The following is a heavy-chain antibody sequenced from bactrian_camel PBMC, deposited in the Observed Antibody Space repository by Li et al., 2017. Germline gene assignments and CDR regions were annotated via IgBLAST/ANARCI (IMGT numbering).Heavy chain of an antibody. CDR1: GSSFKTLY. J-gene: IGHJ4*01. CDR2: FDSNGVP. Sequence: HVQLVESGGGSVQSGGSLRLSCVASGSSFKTLYMGWFRQAPGKEREEVAAFDSNGVPKYADSVKGRFTISRDNAKNTVYLQMDSLKSEDTALYYCTTSNVGSLSRSQATQVTVS. V-gene: IGHV3S53*01. D-gene: IGHD2*01.